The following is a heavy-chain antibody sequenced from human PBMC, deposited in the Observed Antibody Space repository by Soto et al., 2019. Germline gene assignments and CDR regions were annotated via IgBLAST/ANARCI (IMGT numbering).Heavy chain of an antibody. J-gene: IGHJ4*02. CDR3: VTVNLVGAAYYFDY. D-gene: IGHD1-26*01. Sequence: PSETLSLTCTVSGASIRSTDYYWGWIRQPPGKGLEWIGYVYYSGTTYSHPSLNSRVSISVDTSENQFSLRLTSVTAADTAVYYCVTVNLVGAAYYFDYWGPGTLVTVSS. CDR1: GASIRSTDYY. V-gene: IGHV4-30-4*01. CDR2: VYYSGTT.